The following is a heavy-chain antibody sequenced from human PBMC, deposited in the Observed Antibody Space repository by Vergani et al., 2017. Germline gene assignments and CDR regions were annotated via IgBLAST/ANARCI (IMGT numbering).Heavy chain of an antibody. CDR3: AREGLHSGSGSYNDY. J-gene: IGHJ4*02. Sequence: QVQLQESGPGLVKPSETLSLTCTVSGYSIRTNYYWGWIRQPPGKGLEWIGSINHSGSTYYNPSLKSRITMSVDTSKNQFSLRLSSVTAADTAMYYCAREGLHSGSGSYNDYWGKGTLVTVSS. D-gene: IGHD3-10*01. CDR1: GYSIRTNYY. CDR2: INHSGST. V-gene: IGHV4-38-2*02.